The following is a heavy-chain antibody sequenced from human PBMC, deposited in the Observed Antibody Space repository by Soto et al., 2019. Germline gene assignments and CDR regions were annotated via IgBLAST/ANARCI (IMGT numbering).Heavy chain of an antibody. Sequence: ASVKVSCKASGGTFSSYAISWVRQAPGQGLEWMGGIIPIFGTANYAQKFQGRVTITADESTSTAYMELSSLRSEDTAVYYCARSGGFLVWGTDPFDYWGQGTLVTVSS. J-gene: IGHJ4*02. CDR2: IIPIFGTA. CDR3: ARSGGFLVWGTDPFDY. V-gene: IGHV1-69*13. D-gene: IGHD3-16*01. CDR1: GGTFSSYA.